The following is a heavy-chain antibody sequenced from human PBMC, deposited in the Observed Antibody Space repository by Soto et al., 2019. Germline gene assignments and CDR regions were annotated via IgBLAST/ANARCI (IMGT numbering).Heavy chain of an antibody. D-gene: IGHD1-1*01. V-gene: IGHV4-4*07. J-gene: IGHJ5*02. CDR2: IYSTGTT. CDR3: VRDGTKTLRDWFDP. CDR1: GASIIGFY. Sequence: PPETLSLTCTFSGASIIGFYWSWIRKSAGKGVEWIGRIYSTGTTDYNPSLKSRVMMSVDTSKKQFSLKLRSVTAADTAVYYCVRDGTKTLRDWFDPWGQGISVPVSS.